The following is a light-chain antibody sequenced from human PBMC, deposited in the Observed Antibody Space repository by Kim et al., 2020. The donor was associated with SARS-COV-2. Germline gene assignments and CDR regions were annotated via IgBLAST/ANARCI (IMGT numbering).Light chain of an antibody. CDR1: QSVSSY. CDR2: DAS. CDR3: QQRTTSLT. Sequence: SLSPGERATLSCRASQSVSSYLAWYQQKPGQAPRLLIYDASQRAPGIPARFSGGGSIKEFTLTISSLQPEDFAVYYCQQRTTSLTFGGGTKVDIK. V-gene: IGKV3-11*01. J-gene: IGKJ4*01.